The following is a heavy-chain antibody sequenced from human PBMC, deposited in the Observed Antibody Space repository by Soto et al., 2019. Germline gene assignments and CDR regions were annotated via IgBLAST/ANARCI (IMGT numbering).Heavy chain of an antibody. J-gene: IGHJ4*02. Sequence: EVQLVESGGGLVQPGRSLRLSCAASGFTFDDYAMHWVRQAPGKGLAWVSGISWNSGSIGYADSVKGRFTISRDNAKNYLYLQMNSLRAEDTALYYCAKDALGDLRSGCLFDYWGQGTLLTVSS. CDR3: AKDALGDLRSGCLFDY. D-gene: IGHD3-3*01. CDR1: GFTFDDYA. V-gene: IGHV3-9*01. CDR2: ISWNSGSI.